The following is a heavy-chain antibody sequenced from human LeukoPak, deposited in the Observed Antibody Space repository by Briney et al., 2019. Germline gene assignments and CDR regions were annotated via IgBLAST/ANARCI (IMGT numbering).Heavy chain of an antibody. CDR3: AKEMLITPSYYMDV. J-gene: IGHJ6*03. V-gene: IGHV3-23*01. CDR1: GFTFSSHA. D-gene: IGHD3-16*01. CDR2: ISGSGGST. Sequence: GGPLRLSCAASGFTFSSHAMCWVRQAPGKGLGWVSAISGSGGSTYYADSVKGRLTISRDNSKNTLYLQMNSLRVEDTAVYYCAKEMLITPSYYMDVWGKGTTVTVSS.